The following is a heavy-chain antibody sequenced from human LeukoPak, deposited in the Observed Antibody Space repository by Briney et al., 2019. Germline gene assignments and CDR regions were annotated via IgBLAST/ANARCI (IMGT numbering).Heavy chain of an antibody. CDR2: IIPILGIA. D-gene: IGHD4-17*01. V-gene: IGHV1-69*04. Sequence: SVKVSCKASGGTFSSYAISWVRQAPGQGLEWMGRIIPILGIANYAQKFQGRVTITADKSTSTAYMELSSLRSEDTVVYYCARTYGDRSYYYYGMDVWAKGPRSPSP. CDR1: GGTFSSYA. J-gene: IGHJ6*02. CDR3: ARTYGDRSYYYYGMDV.